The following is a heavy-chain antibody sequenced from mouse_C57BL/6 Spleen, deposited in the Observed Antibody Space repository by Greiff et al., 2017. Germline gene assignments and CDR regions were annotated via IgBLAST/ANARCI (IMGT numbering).Heavy chain of an antibody. Sequence: VQLQQPGAELVKPGASVKLSCKASGYTFTSYWMHWVKQRPGQGLEWIGMIHPNSGSTNYNEKFKSKATLTVDKSSSTAYMQLSSLTSEDSAVYYCAREHYYGSSYPFAYWGQGTLVTVSA. CDR2: IHPNSGST. J-gene: IGHJ3*01. V-gene: IGHV1-64*01. CDR1: GYTFTSYW. CDR3: AREHYYGSSYPFAY. D-gene: IGHD1-1*01.